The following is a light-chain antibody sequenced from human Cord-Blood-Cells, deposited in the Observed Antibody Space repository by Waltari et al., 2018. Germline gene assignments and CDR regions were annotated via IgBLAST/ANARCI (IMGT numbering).Light chain of an antibody. Sequence: QSALTQPASVSGSPGQSITISCTGTSSDVGGYNYVSWYQQHPGKAPKLMIYDVSKRPSGVSKRFSGSKSGNTASLTISGLQAEDEADYYCSSDTSSSTWVFGGGTKLTVL. CDR1: SSDVGGYNY. J-gene: IGLJ3*02. CDR2: DVS. V-gene: IGLV2-14*01. CDR3: SSDTSSSTWV.